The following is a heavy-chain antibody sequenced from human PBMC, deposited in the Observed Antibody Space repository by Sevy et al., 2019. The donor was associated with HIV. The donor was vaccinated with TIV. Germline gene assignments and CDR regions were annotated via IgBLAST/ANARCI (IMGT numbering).Heavy chain of an antibody. CDR2: LYIKGNT. J-gene: IGHJ6*02. V-gene: IGHV4-61*02. Sequence: SETQSLTCTVSGGSISSGSYYWSWIRQSAGKGLEWIGRLYIKGNTNYNPSLKIRVTMSVDTSKNQFSLKLSSVTAADTAVYYCAGGRYSGGWDHYYYYAMDVWGQGTTVTVSS. CDR3: AGGRYSGGWDHYYYYAMDV. CDR1: GGSISSGSYY. D-gene: IGHD6-19*01.